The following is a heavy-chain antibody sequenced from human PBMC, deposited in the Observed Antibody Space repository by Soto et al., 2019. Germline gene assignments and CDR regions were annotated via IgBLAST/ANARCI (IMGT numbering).Heavy chain of an antibody. CDR3: ARLGGGIQLWSYYYFGMDV. J-gene: IGHJ6*02. CDR1: GYSFTSYW. Sequence: GESLKISCKGSGYSFTSYWISWVRQMPGKGLEWMGRIDPSDSYTNYSPSFQGHVTISADKSISTAYLQWSSLKASDTAMYYCARLGGGIQLWSYYYFGMDVWGQGTTVTVPS. CDR2: IDPSDSYT. D-gene: IGHD5-18*01. V-gene: IGHV5-10-1*01.